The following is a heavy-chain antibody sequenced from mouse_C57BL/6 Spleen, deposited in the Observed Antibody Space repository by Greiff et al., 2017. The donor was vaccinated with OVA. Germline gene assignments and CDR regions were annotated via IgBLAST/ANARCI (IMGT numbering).Heavy chain of an antibody. CDR3: AFITTYEGAMDY. V-gene: IGHV1-50*01. J-gene: IGHJ4*01. Sequence: QVQLQQPGAELVKPGASVKLSCKASGYTFTSYWMPWVKQRPGQGLEWIGEIDPSDSYTNYNQKFKGKATLTVDTSSSTAYMQLSSLTSEDSAVYYCAFITTYEGAMDYWGQGTSVTVSS. D-gene: IGHD1-1*01. CDR1: GYTFTSYW. CDR2: IDPSDSYT.